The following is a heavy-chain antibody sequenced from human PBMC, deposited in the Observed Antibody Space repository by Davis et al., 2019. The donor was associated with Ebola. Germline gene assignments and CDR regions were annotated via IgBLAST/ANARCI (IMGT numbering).Heavy chain of an antibody. CDR1: GFTFTSFR. Sequence: PGGSLRLSCTGSGFTFTSFRMNWVRQAPGKGLEWVSGISGSGGGTKYADFVKGRFAISRDNSKNTLYLQMNSLRAEDTAVYYCARRIILTSRGGVDVWGQGTTVTVSS. V-gene: IGHV3-23*01. D-gene: IGHD2-8*02. CDR2: ISGSGGGT. J-gene: IGHJ6*02. CDR3: ARRIILTSRGGVDV.